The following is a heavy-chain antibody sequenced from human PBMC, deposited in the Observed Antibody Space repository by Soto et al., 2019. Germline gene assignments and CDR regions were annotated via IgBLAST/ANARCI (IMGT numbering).Heavy chain of an antibody. CDR3: AKDSGVLDAFDM. V-gene: IGHV3-30*18. CDR1: GFTSSSFV. J-gene: IGHJ3*02. Sequence: QVQLVESGGGVVQPGTSLRLSCAASGFTSSSFVIHWVRQAPGKGLEWLAVISSDGNNQYYADSVKGRFTISRDNSKRTLYLQVNSLRAEDTAVYFCAKDSGVLDAFDMWGQGTMVTVS. CDR2: ISSDGNNQ. D-gene: IGHD3-3*01.